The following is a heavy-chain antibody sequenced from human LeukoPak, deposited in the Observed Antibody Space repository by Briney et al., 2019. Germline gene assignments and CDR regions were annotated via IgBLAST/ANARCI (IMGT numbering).Heavy chain of an antibody. CDR1: GFTFSSYG. D-gene: IGHD5-12*01. CDR3: AKAGFAYSGYDSGYYFDY. V-gene: IGHV3-30*02. CDR2: IRFDGTNK. Sequence: PGGSLRLSCAASGFTFSSYGMHWVRQAPGKGLEWVAFIRFDGTNKYYADSVKGRFTISRDNSKNTLYLQMNSLRAEGTAVYYCAKAGFAYSGYDSGYYFDYWGQGTLVTVSS. J-gene: IGHJ4*02.